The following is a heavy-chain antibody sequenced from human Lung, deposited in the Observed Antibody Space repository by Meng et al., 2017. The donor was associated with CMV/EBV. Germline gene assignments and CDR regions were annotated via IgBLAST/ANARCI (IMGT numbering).Heavy chain of an antibody. J-gene: IGHJ6*02. CDR3: ARFTIFGVVMDGMDV. V-gene: IGHV4-59*01. CDR1: GGSISSYY. CDR2: IYYSGST. Sequence: SETLSLTCSASGGSISSYYRSWIRQPPGKGLEWIGYIYYSGSTNYNPSLKSRVTISVDTSKNQFSLKLSSVTAADTAVYYCARFTIFGVVMDGMDVWGQGTTVTFSS. D-gene: IGHD3-3*01.